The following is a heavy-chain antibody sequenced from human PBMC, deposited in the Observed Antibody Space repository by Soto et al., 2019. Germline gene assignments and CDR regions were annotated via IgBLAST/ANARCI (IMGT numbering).Heavy chain of an antibody. J-gene: IGHJ4*02. V-gene: IGHV4-39*01. Sequence: NPSETLSLTCTVSGGSICSSSYYWGWIRQPPGKGLEWIGSIYYSGSTYYNPSLKSRVTISVDTSKNQFSLKLSSVTAADTAVYYCARLQGYITIFGVALYYFDYWGQGTLVTVSS. CDR2: IYYSGST. CDR1: GGSICSSSYY. CDR3: ARLQGYITIFGVALYYFDY. D-gene: IGHD3-3*01.